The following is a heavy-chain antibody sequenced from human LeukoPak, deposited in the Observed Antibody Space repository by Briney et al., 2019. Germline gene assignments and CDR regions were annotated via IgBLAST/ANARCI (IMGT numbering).Heavy chain of an antibody. V-gene: IGHV1-46*01. D-gene: IGHD3-10*01. CDR1: GYTFTSYY. CDR3: AKGPRITLVRGGQWYYYMDV. Sequence: ASVKVSCKASGYTFTSYYMYWVRQAPGQGLEWMGIINPSGGSTNYAQKFQGRVTVTRDTSTSTVYMELSSLRSEDTAAYYCAKGPRITLVRGGQWYYYMDVWGKGTTVTISS. CDR2: INPSGGST. J-gene: IGHJ6*03.